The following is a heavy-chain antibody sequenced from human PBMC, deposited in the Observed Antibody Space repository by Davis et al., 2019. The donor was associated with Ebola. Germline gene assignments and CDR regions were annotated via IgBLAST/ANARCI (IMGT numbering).Heavy chain of an antibody. CDR3: ASREVASGPVDY. CDR2: IYYSGST. V-gene: IGHV4-39*01. Sequence: MPSETLSLTCTVSGGSISSRSYYWGWIRQTPGKGLEWLGSIYYSGSTDYNPSLKSRVTISVDTSRNQFSLRLNSVTAADTAVYYCASREVASGPVDYWGQGTLVSVSS. CDR1: GGSISSRSYY. J-gene: IGHJ4*02. D-gene: IGHD2-15*01.